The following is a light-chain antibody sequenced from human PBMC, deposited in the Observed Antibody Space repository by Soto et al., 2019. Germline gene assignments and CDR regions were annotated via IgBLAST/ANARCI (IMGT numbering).Light chain of an antibody. CDR2: LGS. CDR3: LQARQTPIT. CDR1: QSLLHSNGHNY. J-gene: IGKJ5*01. Sequence: DLVMTQSPLSLTVTPGEPASISCRSSQSLLHSNGHNYLVWYLQKPGQSPQLLISLGSNRASGVPDRFSGSGSGTDFTLKISRVEAEDVGLYYCLQARQTPITFRQGPRLEIK. V-gene: IGKV2-28*01.